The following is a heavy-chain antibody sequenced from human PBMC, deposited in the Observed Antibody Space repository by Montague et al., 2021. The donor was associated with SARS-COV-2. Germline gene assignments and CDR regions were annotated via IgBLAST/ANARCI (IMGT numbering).Heavy chain of an antibody. J-gene: IGHJ6*02. CDR1: GFTFSSYA. Sequence: SLRLYCAASGFTFSSYAMHWVRQAPGKGLEWVAVISYDGSNKYYADTVKGRITIFRDNSKNTLYLQMNSLRAEDTAVYYCARELILQYGMDVWGQGTTVTVSS. CDR2: ISYDGSNK. CDR3: ARELILQYGMDV. V-gene: IGHV3-30*04. D-gene: IGHD3-3*02.